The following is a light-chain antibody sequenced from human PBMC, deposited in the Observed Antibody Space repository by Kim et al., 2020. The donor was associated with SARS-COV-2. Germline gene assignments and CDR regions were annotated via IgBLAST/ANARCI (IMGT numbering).Light chain of an antibody. V-gene: IGKV1D-12*01. J-gene: IGKJ4*01. CDR2: ITS. CDR3: QQSSSFPLT. Sequence: ASVRERVTVTCRARQDISRWLAWYQQKPGKAPLLLISITSSLQSGVPSRFSGSGSGTDFTLTISSLQPEDFATYYCQQSSSFPLTFGGGTKVDIK. CDR1: QDISRW.